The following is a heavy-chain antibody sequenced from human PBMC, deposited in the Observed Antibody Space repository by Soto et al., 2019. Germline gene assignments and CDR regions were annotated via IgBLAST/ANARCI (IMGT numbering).Heavy chain of an antibody. J-gene: IGHJ4*02. CDR2: VNPTSGNT. Sequence: QVQLVQSGAEVKKPGASVKVSCKVSGYTFTDYDINWVRQASGQGLEWMGWVNPTSGNTGYAQKFQGRVTMTWNTSISTAYVELSSLRSEDTAVYYCASGAGYSKWGQGPLVTVST. V-gene: IGHV1-8*01. D-gene: IGHD3-9*01. CDR1: GYTFTDYD. CDR3: ASGAGYSK.